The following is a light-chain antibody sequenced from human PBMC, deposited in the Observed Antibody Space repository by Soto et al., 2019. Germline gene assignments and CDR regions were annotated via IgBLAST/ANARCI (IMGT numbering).Light chain of an antibody. J-gene: IGLJ3*02. CDR3: CSYAGSYTWV. CDR2: EVS. CDR1: SSDIGVYNY. V-gene: IGLV2-14*01. Sequence: QSVLTQPASVSGSPGQSITISCTGTSSDIGVYNYVSWYQQHPGKAPKLVICEVSNRPSGVSSRFSGSKSGNTASLTISGLRAEDEADYYCCSYAGSYTWVFGGGTKVTVL.